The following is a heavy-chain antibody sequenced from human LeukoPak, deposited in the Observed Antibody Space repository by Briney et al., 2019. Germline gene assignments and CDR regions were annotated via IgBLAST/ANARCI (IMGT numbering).Heavy chain of an antibody. Sequence: PGGSLRLSCGASGFTLSSYAMSWVRQGPGKGLEWVSAISVSGNTYHADSVKGRFTISRDSSKNTLYLQMNSLRAEDAAVYYCAKAPVTTCSGAYCYPFDYWGQGTLVTVSS. CDR1: GFTLSSYA. CDR2: ISVSGNT. J-gene: IGHJ4*02. D-gene: IGHD2-15*01. V-gene: IGHV3-23*01. CDR3: AKAPVTTCSGAYCYPFDY.